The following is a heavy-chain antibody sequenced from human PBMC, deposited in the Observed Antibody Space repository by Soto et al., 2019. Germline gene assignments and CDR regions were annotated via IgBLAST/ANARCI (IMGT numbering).Heavy chain of an antibody. Sequence: LSLTCAVSGGSFRGYFWSWIRQSPAKGLEWIGEINDSGNTYYNPSFKSRLTISVDTSTSQISLRLTSVTAADSAVYYCQGGDFWGQGTRVTVS. CDR3: QGGDF. CDR2: INDSGNT. D-gene: IGHD3-16*01. V-gene: IGHV4-34*01. J-gene: IGHJ4*02. CDR1: GGSFRGYF.